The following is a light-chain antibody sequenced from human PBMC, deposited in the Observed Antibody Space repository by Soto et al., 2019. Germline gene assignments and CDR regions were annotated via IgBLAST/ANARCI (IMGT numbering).Light chain of an antibody. V-gene: IGLV2-8*01. CDR2: EVS. CDR3: SSYAGSNIVV. J-gene: IGLJ2*01. CDR1: SSDVGGYNF. Sequence: QSALTQPPSASGSPGQSVTISCTGTSSDVGGYNFVSWYQQHPGKAPKLMIYEVSERPSGVPARFSGSKSGNTASLTVSGLQAEDEDDYYCSSYAGSNIVVFGGGTKLTVL.